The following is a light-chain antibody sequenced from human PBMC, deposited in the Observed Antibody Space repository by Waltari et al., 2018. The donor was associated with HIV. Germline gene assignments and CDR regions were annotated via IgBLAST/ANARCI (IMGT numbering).Light chain of an antibody. CDR1: KSISSY. CDR3: QQSYNNPWT. CDR2: AAS. Sequence: DIQMTQSPSSLSASVGDRVTITCRASKSISSYLNWYQQKLGKAPKLLIYAASSLQSGVPSRCSGSGSGTDFTLTISSLQPEDFATYYCQQSYNNPWTVGQGTKVEIK. V-gene: IGKV1-39*01. J-gene: IGKJ1*01.